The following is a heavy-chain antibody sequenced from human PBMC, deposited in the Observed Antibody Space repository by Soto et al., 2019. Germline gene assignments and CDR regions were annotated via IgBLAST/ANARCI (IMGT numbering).Heavy chain of an antibody. Sequence: ASVKVSCKASGYTFTSYGISWVRQAPGQGLEWMGWISAYNGNTNYAQKLQGRVTMTTDTSTSTAYMELRSLRSVDTAVYYCASDGSLVATMFPRPTSGPFDYWGQGTLVTVSS. V-gene: IGHV1-18*04. CDR2: ISAYNGNT. J-gene: IGHJ4*02. CDR1: GYTFTSYG. CDR3: ASDGSLVATMFPRPTSGPFDY. D-gene: IGHD5-12*01.